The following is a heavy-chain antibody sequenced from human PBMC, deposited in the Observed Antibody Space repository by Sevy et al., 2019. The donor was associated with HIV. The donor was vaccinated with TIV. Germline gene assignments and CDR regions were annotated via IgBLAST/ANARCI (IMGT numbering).Heavy chain of an antibody. V-gene: IGHV3-13*01. CDR2: IGTAGDT. J-gene: IGHJ4*02. CDR3: ARAFTYGDNGGGYFDY. CDR1: GFTFSSYD. D-gene: IGHD4-17*01. Sequence: GGSLRLSCAASGFTFSSYDMHWVRQATGKGLEWVSAIGTAGDTYYPGSVKGRFTISRENAKNSLYLQMNSLGAGDTAVYYCARAFTYGDNGGGYFDYWGQGTLVTVSS.